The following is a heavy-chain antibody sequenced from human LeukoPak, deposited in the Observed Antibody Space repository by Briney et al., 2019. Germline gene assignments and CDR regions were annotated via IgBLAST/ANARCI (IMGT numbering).Heavy chain of an antibody. J-gene: IGHJ4*02. Sequence: ASVKVSCKASGNTFTGYYMHWVRQAPGQGLEWMGWINPNSGGTNYAQKFQGRVTMTRDTSISTAYMELSRLRSDDTAVYYCASPSSDFWSGYYTFGYWGQGTLVTVSS. CDR2: INPNSGGT. CDR1: GNTFTGYY. D-gene: IGHD3-3*01. V-gene: IGHV1-2*02. CDR3: ASPSSDFWSGYYTFGY.